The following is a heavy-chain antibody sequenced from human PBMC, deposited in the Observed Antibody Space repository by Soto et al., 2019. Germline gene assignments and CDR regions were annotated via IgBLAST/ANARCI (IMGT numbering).Heavy chain of an antibody. V-gene: IGHV3-21*01. CDR1: GFTFSAHT. Sequence: GGSLSLSCAASGFTFSAHTMNWVRQAPGKGLEWVSSITGIGGDKFYADSVKGRFTISRDNAEDSLYLQMNSLRAEDTAVYYCVKEVEGFDSWGQGTLVTVSS. D-gene: IGHD1-1*01. CDR3: VKEVEGFDS. CDR2: ITGIGGDK. J-gene: IGHJ4*02.